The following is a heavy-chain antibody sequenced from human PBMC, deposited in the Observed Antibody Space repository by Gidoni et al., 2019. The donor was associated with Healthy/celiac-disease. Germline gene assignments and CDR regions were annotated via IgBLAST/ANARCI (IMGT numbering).Heavy chain of an antibody. J-gene: IGHJ2*01. V-gene: IGHV1-2*06. D-gene: IGHD3-16*01. CDR3: ARESGTGFRGVTTSSYWYFDL. Sequence: QVQLVQSGAEVKKPGASVKVSCKASGSPFPCYYMHWVRQAPGQGLEWMGRINPNSGGTNYAQKFQGRVTMTRDTSISTAYMELSRLRSDDTAVYYCARESGTGFRGVTTSSYWYFDLWGRGTLVTVSS. CDR1: GSPFPCYY. CDR2: INPNSGGT.